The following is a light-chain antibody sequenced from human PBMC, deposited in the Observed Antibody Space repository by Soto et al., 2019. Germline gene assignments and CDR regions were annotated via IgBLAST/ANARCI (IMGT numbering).Light chain of an antibody. V-gene: IGLV2-14*01. J-gene: IGLJ2*01. CDR3: SSYTRRNTLA. Sequence: QSVLTQPASVSGSPGQSITISCTGTSSDVGGYNFVSWYQQYPGKAPKLIIYEVTDRPSGVSNRFSGSKSGSTASLTISGLQAEDDADYYCSSYTRRNTLAFGGGTKLTVL. CDR2: EVT. CDR1: SSDVGGYNF.